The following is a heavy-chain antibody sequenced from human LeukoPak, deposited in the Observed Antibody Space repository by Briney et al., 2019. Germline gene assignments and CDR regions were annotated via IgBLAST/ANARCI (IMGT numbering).Heavy chain of an antibody. CDR1: GFTFSSYS. CDR2: ISSSSSYI. D-gene: IGHD3-22*01. Sequence: GGSLRLSCAASGFTFSSYSMNWVRQAPGKGLEWVSSISSSSSYIYYADSVKGRFTISRDNAKNSLYLQMNSLRAEDTAVYYCAREVNYDRRIDPWGQGTLVTVSS. V-gene: IGHV3-21*01. J-gene: IGHJ5*02. CDR3: AREVNYDRRIDP.